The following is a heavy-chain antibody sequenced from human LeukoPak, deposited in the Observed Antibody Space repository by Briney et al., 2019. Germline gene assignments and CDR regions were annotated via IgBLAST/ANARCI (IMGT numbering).Heavy chain of an antibody. Sequence: SETLSLTCTVSGGSISSYHWSWIRQPPGKGLEWLGYIYYSGSTNYNPSLKSRVTISVDTSKNQFSLKLSSVTAADTAVYYCARVTIFGVARPNWFDPWGQGTLVTVSS. CDR3: ARVTIFGVARPNWFDP. D-gene: IGHD3-3*01. CDR2: IYYSGST. CDR1: GGSISSYH. V-gene: IGHV4-59*01. J-gene: IGHJ5*02.